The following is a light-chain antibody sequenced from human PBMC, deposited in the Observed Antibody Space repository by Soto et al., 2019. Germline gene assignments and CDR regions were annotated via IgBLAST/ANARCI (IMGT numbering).Light chain of an antibody. CDR2: GAS. CDR1: QSVSSSY. CDR3: QQCGSSPWT. Sequence: EIVLTQSPCTLSLSTGERATLSCRASQSVSSSYLAWYQQKPGQAPRLLIYGASSRATGIPDRFSGSGSGTDFTLTISRLEPEDFAVYYCQQCGSSPWTFGQGTRLEIK. V-gene: IGKV3-20*01. J-gene: IGKJ5*01.